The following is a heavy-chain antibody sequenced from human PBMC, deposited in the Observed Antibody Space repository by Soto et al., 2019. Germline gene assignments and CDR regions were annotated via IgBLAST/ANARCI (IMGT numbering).Heavy chain of an antibody. CDR1: GFTFSKYW. D-gene: IGHD6-13*01. CDR2: IKEDGSEE. V-gene: IGHV3-7*01. J-gene: IGHJ5*02. CDR3: SRVPVKVAPGTAWLDP. Sequence: GGSLRLSCAASGFTFSKYWMSWVRQAPGKGLEWVANIKEDGSEEYYVDSVKGRFTISRDNAKNSLYLQMNSLRAEDTAVYYCSRVPVKVAPGTAWLDPWGQGTLVTVSS.